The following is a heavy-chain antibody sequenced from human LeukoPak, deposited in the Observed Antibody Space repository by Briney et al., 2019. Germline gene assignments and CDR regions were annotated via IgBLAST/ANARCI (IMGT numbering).Heavy chain of an antibody. CDR1: GFSLTTGGVA. J-gene: IGHJ4*02. D-gene: IGHD6-25*01. Sequence: SGPTLVKPTQTLTLTCTFSGFSLTTGGVAVGWIRQPPGKALEWLALIYGNDDKRYSPSLKSRLTISKDTSKNQVVLTMTNMDPVDTATYYCAHRVSSGFDYWGQGTPVTVSS. CDR3: AHRVSSGFDY. V-gene: IGHV2-5*01. CDR2: IYGNDDK.